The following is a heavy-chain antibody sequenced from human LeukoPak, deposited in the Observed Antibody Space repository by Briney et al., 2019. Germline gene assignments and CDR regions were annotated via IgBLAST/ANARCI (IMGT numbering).Heavy chain of an antibody. Sequence: GGSLRLPCAASGFTFSRYWMSWVRQAPGKGLEWVANIKQDGSEKYYVDSVKGRFTISRDNAKNSLYLQMNSLRAEDTAVYYCVSTYGMDVWGQGTTVTVSS. CDR2: IKQDGSEK. J-gene: IGHJ6*02. CDR1: GFTFSRYW. V-gene: IGHV3-7*03. CDR3: VSTYGMDV.